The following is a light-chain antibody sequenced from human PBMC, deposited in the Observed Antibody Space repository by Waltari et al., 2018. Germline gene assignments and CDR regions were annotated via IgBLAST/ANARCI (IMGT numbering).Light chain of an antibody. V-gene: IGKV1-5*03. Sequence: DIQMTQSPSSLSASVGDKVTITCRASQSISTWLAWFQLKPGKAPKLLIYKASNLESGVPSRFSGSGSGTEFTLTISSLLPEDFATYYCQQYSGYSGPFGGGTKVEIK. CDR2: KAS. CDR1: QSISTW. CDR3: QQYSGYSGP. J-gene: IGKJ4*01.